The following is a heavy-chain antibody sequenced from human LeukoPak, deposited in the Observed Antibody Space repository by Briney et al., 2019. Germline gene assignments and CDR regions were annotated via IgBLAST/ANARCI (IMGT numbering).Heavy chain of an antibody. CDR1: GFTFSSYG. CDR3: AKDRERLGELSLDY. J-gene: IGHJ4*02. V-gene: IGHV3-30*02. Sequence: GGSLRLSCAASGFTFSSYGMHWVRQAPGKGLEWVAFIRYDGSNKYYADSVKGRFTISRDNSKNTLYLQMNSLRAEDAAVYYCAKDRERLGELSLDYWGQGTLVTVSS. D-gene: IGHD3-16*02. CDR2: IRYDGSNK.